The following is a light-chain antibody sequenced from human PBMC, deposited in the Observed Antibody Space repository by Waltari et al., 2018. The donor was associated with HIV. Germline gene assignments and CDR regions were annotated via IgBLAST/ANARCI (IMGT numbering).Light chain of an antibody. CDR3: CSCPRSGIRYV. V-gene: IGLV2-23*02. Sequence: QSALTQPASVSGSPGQSITISCTGTSSNVGSDDLVSWYKQHPGEAPKLIIYEVTTRPSGVSNRFSGSKSGNTASLTISGLQAEDEADYYCCSCPRSGIRYVFGTGTKVTVL. CDR2: EVT. J-gene: IGLJ1*01. CDR1: SSNVGSDDL.